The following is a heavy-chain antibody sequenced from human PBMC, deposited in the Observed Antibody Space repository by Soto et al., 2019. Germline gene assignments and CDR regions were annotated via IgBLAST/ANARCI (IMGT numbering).Heavy chain of an antibody. CDR2: ISYDGSNK. Sequence: QVQLVGSGGGVVQPGRSLRLSCAASGFTFSSYAMHWVRQAPGKGLEWVAVISYDGSNKYYADSVKGRFTISRDNSKNTLYLQMNSLRAEDTAVYYCARDPDYYDSSGYLDYWGQGTLVTVSS. CDR3: ARDPDYYDSSGYLDY. J-gene: IGHJ4*02. D-gene: IGHD3-22*01. V-gene: IGHV3-30-3*01. CDR1: GFTFSSYA.